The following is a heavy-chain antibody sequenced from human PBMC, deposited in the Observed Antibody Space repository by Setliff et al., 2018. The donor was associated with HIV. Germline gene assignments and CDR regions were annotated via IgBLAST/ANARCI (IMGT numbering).Heavy chain of an antibody. D-gene: IGHD3-10*01. Sequence: PSETLSLTCAVYGGSLSGYYWSWVRQSPGRGLEWIGEINQSGNTNFNPSLKSRLIGSVDTSKSQFSLKLTSVTAADTALYYCAREGGQGYSGSGSFYHRNFDLWGRGTLVTVSS. CDR3: AREGGQGYSGSGSFYHRNFDL. J-gene: IGHJ2*01. CDR1: GGSLSGYY. V-gene: IGHV4-34*01. CDR2: INQSGNT.